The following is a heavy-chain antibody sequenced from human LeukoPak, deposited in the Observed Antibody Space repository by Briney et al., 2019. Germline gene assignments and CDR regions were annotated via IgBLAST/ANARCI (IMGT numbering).Heavy chain of an antibody. D-gene: IGHD3-9*01. Sequence: GEFLRTPCQASGYIFISNLIGWVRQMPGKGLESMGLIYPADSDTTYSPSFQGQVTISADKSISTVYLQWSSLKASDTAMYYCALYYDILTGYYTPPDYWGQGNLFTVSS. CDR1: GYIFISNL. J-gene: IGHJ4*02. CDR2: IYPADSDT. V-gene: IGHV5-51*01. CDR3: ALYYDILTGYYTPPDY.